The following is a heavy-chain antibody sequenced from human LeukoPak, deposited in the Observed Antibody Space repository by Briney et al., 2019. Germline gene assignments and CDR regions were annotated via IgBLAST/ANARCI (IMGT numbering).Heavy chain of an antibody. V-gene: IGHV3-30-3*01. Sequence: GGSLRLSCAASGFTFSSYAMHWVRQAPGKGLEWGAVISYDGSNKYYADSVKGRFTISRDNSKNTLYLQMNSLRAEDTAVYYCARDPAQENQYGMDVWGQGTTVTVSS. J-gene: IGHJ6*02. CDR3: ARDPAQENQYGMDV. CDR2: ISYDGSNK. CDR1: GFTFSSYA. D-gene: IGHD1-14*01.